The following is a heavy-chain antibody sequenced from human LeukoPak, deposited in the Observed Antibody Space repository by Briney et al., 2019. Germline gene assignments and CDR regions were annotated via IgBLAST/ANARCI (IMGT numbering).Heavy chain of an antibody. Sequence: GASLTLSCAASGYTISSYAICWFRQAPAKELQWVSGIIGRGGSTYYADSVKGRFTISRDNSKNALYLQMNSLRAEDTAVYYSANVVGALNWGQGTMVTVSS. CDR3: ANVVGALN. CDR2: IIGRGGST. V-gene: IGHV3-23*01. D-gene: IGHD1-26*01. CDR1: GYTISSYA. J-gene: IGHJ3*01.